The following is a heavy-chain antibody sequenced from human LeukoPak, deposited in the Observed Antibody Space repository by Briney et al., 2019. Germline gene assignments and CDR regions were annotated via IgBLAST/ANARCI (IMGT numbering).Heavy chain of an antibody. J-gene: IGHJ4*02. D-gene: IGHD6-6*01. CDR2: ISSSSSYI. CDR1: GFTFGSYS. Sequence: GGSLRLSCAASGFTFGSYSMNWVRQAPGKGLEWVSSISSSSSYIYYADSVKGRFTISRDNAKNSLYLQMNSLRAEDTAIYYCARAGTAARLGMGFDSWGLGTLVTVSS. V-gene: IGHV3-21*01. CDR3: ARAGTAARLGMGFDS.